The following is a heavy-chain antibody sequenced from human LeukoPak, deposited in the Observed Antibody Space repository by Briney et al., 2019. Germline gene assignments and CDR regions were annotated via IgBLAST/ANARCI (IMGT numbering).Heavy chain of an antibody. D-gene: IGHD5-12*01. CDR1: GFTFSDYY. CDR3: ARGSGYSGFDYDY. J-gene: IGHJ4*02. Sequence: GGSLRLSCAASGFTFSDYYMSWIRQAPGKGLEWVSYISSSGGTIYYADSVQGRSTISRDNAKNSLYLQMNSLRAEDTAIYYCARGSGYSGFDYDYWGQGTLVTVSS. CDR2: ISSSGGTI. V-gene: IGHV3-11*01.